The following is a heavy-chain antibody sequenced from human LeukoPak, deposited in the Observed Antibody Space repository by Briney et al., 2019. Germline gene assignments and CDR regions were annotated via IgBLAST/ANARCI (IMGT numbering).Heavy chain of an antibody. CDR3: AKVGVGWVAFEF. V-gene: IGHV3-23*01. CDR2: ISDSGGAT. Sequence: AGSLRLSCVASGFTFSNYAMTWVRQAPGKGLEWVSGISDSGGATYYAGSVKGRITISRDNSKKALYLQMNSLRAEDTAVYYCAKVGVGWVAFEFWGQGTLVTVSS. J-gene: IGHJ4*02. D-gene: IGHD3-16*01. CDR1: GFTFSNYA.